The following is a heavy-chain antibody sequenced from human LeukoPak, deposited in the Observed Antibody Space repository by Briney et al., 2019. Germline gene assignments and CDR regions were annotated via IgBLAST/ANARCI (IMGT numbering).Heavy chain of an antibody. V-gene: IGHV3-13*04. CDR3: ARGLYYYDSSGYYGDTFDI. CDR2: IGTTGDT. Sequence: PGGSLRLCWAASGFTFSSYDMHGVPKVTGKGLESVSGIGTTGDTYYPGSVKGRFTISRENAKNSLYLQMNSLRAGDTAVYYCARGLYYYDSSGYYGDTFDIWGQGTMVTVSS. CDR1: GFTFSSYD. J-gene: IGHJ3*02. D-gene: IGHD3-22*01.